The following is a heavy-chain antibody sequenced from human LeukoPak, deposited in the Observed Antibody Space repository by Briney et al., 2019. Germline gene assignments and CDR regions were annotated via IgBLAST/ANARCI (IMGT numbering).Heavy chain of an antibody. Sequence: ASVTVSCKASGYTFSSYGISWVRQAPGQGLEWMGGIIPIFGTANYAQKFQGRVTITADGSTSTAYMELSSLRSEDTAVYYCAREGVDYYDSSGYRYFDYWGQGTLVTVSS. V-gene: IGHV1-69*13. D-gene: IGHD3-22*01. CDR2: IIPIFGTA. CDR1: GYTFSSYG. J-gene: IGHJ4*02. CDR3: AREGVDYYDSSGYRYFDY.